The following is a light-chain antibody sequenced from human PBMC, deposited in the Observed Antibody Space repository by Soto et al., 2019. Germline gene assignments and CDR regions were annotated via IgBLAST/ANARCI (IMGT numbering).Light chain of an antibody. CDR3: QQTYSAPFT. CDR1: QSISTY. V-gene: IGKV1-39*01. Sequence: DIQMTQSPSSLSASVGDRVTITCRASQSISTYLNWYQQKPGKAPKLLIYAASSLQSGVPSGFSGSGSGTDFTLTISSLQPEDFATYYCQQTYSAPFTFGPGTKVELK. CDR2: AAS. J-gene: IGKJ3*01.